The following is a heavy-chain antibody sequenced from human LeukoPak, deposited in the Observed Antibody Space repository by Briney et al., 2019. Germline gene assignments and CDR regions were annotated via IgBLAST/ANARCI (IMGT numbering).Heavy chain of an antibody. CDR1: GFTFTDHY. J-gene: IGHJ4*02. V-gene: IGHV1-2*02. D-gene: IGHD2/OR15-2a*01. Sequence: ASVKVSCKSSGFTFTDHYIHWVRQGPGQGFEWMGYIGPHSTFTSSPQEFQGRVTMTRDVSMSTAYMELTRLTSDDTAVYYCVREGEGPLSKDFDYWGQGTLVTVSS. CDR2: IGPHSTFT. CDR3: VREGEGPLSKDFDY.